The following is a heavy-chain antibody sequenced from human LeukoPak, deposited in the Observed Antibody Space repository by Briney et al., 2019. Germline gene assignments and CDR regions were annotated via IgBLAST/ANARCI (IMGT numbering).Heavy chain of an antibody. Sequence: GGPLRLSCAASGFTFSSYGMHWVRQAPGKGLEWVAVISYDGSNKYYADSVKGRFTISRDNSKNTLYLQMNSLRAEDTAVYYCAKDEFTMVRGAPRYYYGMDVWGQGTTVTVSS. D-gene: IGHD3-10*01. CDR1: GFTFSSYG. CDR3: AKDEFTMVRGAPRYYYGMDV. J-gene: IGHJ6*02. V-gene: IGHV3-30*18. CDR2: ISYDGSNK.